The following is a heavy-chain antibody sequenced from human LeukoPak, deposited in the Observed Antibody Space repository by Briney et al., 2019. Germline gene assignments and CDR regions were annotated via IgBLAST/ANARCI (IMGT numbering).Heavy chain of an antibody. CDR1: GYSISSGYY. J-gene: IGHJ3*02. CDR2: IYHSGST. V-gene: IGHV4-38-2*02. CDR3: AHPVNDAFDI. D-gene: IGHD4-11*01. Sequence: PSETLSLTCTVSGYSISSGYYWGWIRQPPGKGLEWIGSIYHSGSTYYNPSLKSRVTISVDTSKNQFSLELSSVTAADTAVYYCAHPVNDAFDIWGQGTMVTVSS.